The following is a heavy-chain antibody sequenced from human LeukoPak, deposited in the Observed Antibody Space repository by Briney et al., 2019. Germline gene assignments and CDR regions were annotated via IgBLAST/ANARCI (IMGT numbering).Heavy chain of an antibody. CDR1: GFTFSSYG. CDR3: ARDQYYYDSSGYYSAPGG. V-gene: IGHV3-21*01. J-gene: IGHJ4*02. CDR2: ISSSSSYI. D-gene: IGHD3-22*01. Sequence: GGSLRLSCAASGFTFSSYGMNWVRQAPGKGLEWVSSISSSSSYIYYADSVKGRFTISRDNAKNSLYLQMNSLSAEDTAVYYCARDQYYYDSSGYYSAPGGWGQGTLVTVSS.